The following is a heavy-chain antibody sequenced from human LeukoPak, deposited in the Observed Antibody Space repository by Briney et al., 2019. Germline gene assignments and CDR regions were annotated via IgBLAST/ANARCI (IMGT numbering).Heavy chain of an antibody. CDR2: IYYSGST. CDR3: VRAQYSSSWDKIYYFDY. CDR1: GRSISSYY. D-gene: IGHD6-13*01. Sequence: LQTLSLTCTVSGRSISSYYWSWVRQPPGKGLEWVGYIYYSGSTNYNPCLKSRVTISVDTSKNQFSLKLSSVTAADTAVYYCVRAQYSSSWDKIYYFDYWGQGTLVTVSS. J-gene: IGHJ4*02. V-gene: IGHV4-59*01.